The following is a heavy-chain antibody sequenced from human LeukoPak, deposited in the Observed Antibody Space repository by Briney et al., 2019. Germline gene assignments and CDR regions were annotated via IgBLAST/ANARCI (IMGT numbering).Heavy chain of an antibody. D-gene: IGHD6-19*01. J-gene: IGHJ4*02. CDR1: GGSFSGYY. Sequence: ETLSLTCAVYGGSFSGYYWSWIRQPPGKGLEWVSAISGSGGSTYYADSVKGRFTISRDNSKNTLYLQMNSLRVEDTAVYYCARDPDSSGWSTFDYWGQGSLVTVSS. CDR2: ISGSGGST. V-gene: IGHV3-23*01. CDR3: ARDPDSSGWSTFDY.